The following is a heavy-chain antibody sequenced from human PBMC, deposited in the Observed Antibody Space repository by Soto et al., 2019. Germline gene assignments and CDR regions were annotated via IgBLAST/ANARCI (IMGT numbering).Heavy chain of an antibody. J-gene: IGHJ5*02. Sequence: SETLSLTCAVSGGSISSGGYSWSWIRQPPGKGLEWIGYIYHSGSTYYNPSLKSRVTISVDRSKNQFSLKLSSVTAADTAVYYCARGTGDTHNWFDPWGQGTLVTVSS. CDR3: ARGTGDTHNWFDP. D-gene: IGHD7-27*01. CDR2: IYHSGST. CDR1: GGSISSGGYS. V-gene: IGHV4-30-2*01.